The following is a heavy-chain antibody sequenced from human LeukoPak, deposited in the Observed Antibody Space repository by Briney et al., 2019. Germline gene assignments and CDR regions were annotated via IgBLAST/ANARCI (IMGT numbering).Heavy chain of an antibody. CDR1: GGSISSYY. V-gene: IGHV4-4*07. CDR2: IYTSGST. CDR3: ARVTREDYGAYDLYYYYMDV. Sequence: PSKTLSLTCTVSGGSISSYYWSLIRQPAGKGLEWIGRIYTSGSTNYDPSLKSRVTMSVDTSKNQFSLKLSSVTAADKAVYYCARVTREDYGAYDLYYYYMDVWGKGTTVTVSS. J-gene: IGHJ6*03. D-gene: IGHD4-17*01.